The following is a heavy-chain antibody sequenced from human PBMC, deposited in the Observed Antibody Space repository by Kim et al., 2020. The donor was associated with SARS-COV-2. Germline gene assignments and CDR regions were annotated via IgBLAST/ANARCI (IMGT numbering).Heavy chain of an antibody. J-gene: IGHJ4*02. D-gene: IGHD6-19*01. V-gene: IGHV4-39*01. CDR1: GGSISSSSYY. CDR2: IYYSRST. Sequence: SETLSLTCTVSGGSISSSSYYWGWIRQPPGKGLEWIGSIYYSRSTYYNPSLKSRVTISVDTSKNQFSLKLSSVTAADTAVYYCARGVRVAVADLFDYWGQGTLVTVSS. CDR3: ARGVRVAVADLFDY.